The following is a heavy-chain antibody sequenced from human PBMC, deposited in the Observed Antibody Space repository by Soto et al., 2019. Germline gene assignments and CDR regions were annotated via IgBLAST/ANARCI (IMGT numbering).Heavy chain of an antibody. Sequence: GESLKISCKGSGYSFTSYWISWVRQMPGKGLEWMGRIDPSESDTKYSPSFQGHVTISADKSISTAYLQWSSLKASDTAMYYCALVGYSYGSHSGYYYYGMDVWGQGTTVTVSS. J-gene: IGHJ6*02. CDR3: ALVGYSYGSHSGYYYYGMDV. V-gene: IGHV5-10-1*01. D-gene: IGHD5-18*01. CDR1: GYSFTSYW. CDR2: IDPSESDT.